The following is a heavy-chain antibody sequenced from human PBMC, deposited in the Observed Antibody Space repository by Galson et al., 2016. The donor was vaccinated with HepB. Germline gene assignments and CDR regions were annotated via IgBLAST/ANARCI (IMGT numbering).Heavy chain of an antibody. CDR1: GYTFSSYV. D-gene: IGHD2-8*01. CDR3: SRVGRGCNGDKCPFDQ. CDR2: INGGNGNT. V-gene: IGHV1-3*01. J-gene: IGHJ4*02. Sequence: SCKASGYTFSSYVMHWVRQAPGQRLEWMGWINGGNGNTKYSQKFQGRVTITRDTSASTAYMELSSLRSEDTAIYYCSRVGRGCNGDKCPFDQWGQGTLVTISS.